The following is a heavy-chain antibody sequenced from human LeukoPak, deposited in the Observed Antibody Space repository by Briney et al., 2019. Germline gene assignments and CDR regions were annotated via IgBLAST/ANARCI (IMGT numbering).Heavy chain of an antibody. J-gene: IGHJ4*02. CDR3: ARHRHPTSIAALKARYYFDY. V-gene: IGHV1-3*01. CDR2: INVGNGNT. D-gene: IGHD6-6*01. CDR1: GYTFTSND. Sequence: ASVKVSCKASGYTFTSNDMHWVRQAPGQGLEWMGRINVGNGNTKYSQKFQGRVTISRDTSASTAYMELSSLRSEDTAVYYCARHRHPTSIAALKARYYFDYWGQGTLVTVSS.